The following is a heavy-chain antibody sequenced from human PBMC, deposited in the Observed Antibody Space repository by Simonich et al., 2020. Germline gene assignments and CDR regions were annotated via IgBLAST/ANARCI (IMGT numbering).Heavy chain of an antibody. Sequence: EVQLVQSGAEVIKPGGSLKISCKGSGYSFTSYWIGRERQVPGKGLEWMGIIYPGDSDTRYSPSFQRQVTIPVDKSISTAYLQWSSLKASDTAMYYCVRPDSGYDYFDYWGQGTLVTVSS. CDR2: IYPGDSDT. CDR1: GYSFTSYW. V-gene: IGHV5-51*03. CDR3: VRPDSGYDYFDY. D-gene: IGHD5-12*01. J-gene: IGHJ4*02.